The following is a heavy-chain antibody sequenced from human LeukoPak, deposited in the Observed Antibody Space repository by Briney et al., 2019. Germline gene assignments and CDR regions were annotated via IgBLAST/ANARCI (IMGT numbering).Heavy chain of an antibody. Sequence: SETLSLTCTVSGGSISSSRYYGGWIRQPPGKGLEWIGSMYYSGSTYYNPSLKSRVTISVDTSKNQFSLKLSSVTAADTAVYYCARGVVGNYGGNDAFDIWGQGTMVTVSS. D-gene: IGHD4-23*01. CDR3: ARGVVGNYGGNDAFDI. CDR2: MYYSGST. V-gene: IGHV4-39*01. J-gene: IGHJ3*02. CDR1: GGSISSSRYY.